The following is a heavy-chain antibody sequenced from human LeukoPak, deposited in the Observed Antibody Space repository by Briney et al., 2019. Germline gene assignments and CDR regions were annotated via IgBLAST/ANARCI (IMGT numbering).Heavy chain of an antibody. CDR3: ARGYCSGSTCYSGFYFDY. J-gene: IGHJ4*02. D-gene: IGHD2-15*01. CDR1: GFTFSSYG. CDR2: IKQDGGEK. V-gene: IGHV3-7*01. Sequence: PGRSLRLSCAASGFTFSSYGMHWVRQAPGKGLEWVANIKQDGGEKYFVDSVKGRFTISRDNAKNSLYLQMNSLRAEDTAVYYCARGYCSGSTCYSGFYFDYWGQGALVTVSS.